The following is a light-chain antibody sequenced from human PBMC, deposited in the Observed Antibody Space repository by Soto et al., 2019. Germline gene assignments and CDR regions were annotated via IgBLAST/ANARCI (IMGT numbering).Light chain of an antibody. V-gene: IGKV1-39*01. CDR3: QQSYSTPLT. Sequence: DIQMTQSPSSLSSSVGDRVTITCRASQSISFYLNWYQQKPGNAPKVLIYAASNLQTGVPSRFSGSGSGTDFTLTISSLQPEDFATYYCQQSYSTPLTFGGGTKVDIK. CDR1: QSISFY. CDR2: AAS. J-gene: IGKJ4*01.